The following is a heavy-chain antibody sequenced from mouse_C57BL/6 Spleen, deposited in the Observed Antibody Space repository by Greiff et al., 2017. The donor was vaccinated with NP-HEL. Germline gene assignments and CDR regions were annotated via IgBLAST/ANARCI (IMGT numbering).Heavy chain of an antibody. CDR1: GFTFSSYA. CDR2: ISSGGDYI. D-gene: IGHD2-3*01. CDR3: TREKPDGYYWYFDV. Sequence: DVHLVESGEGLVKPGGSLKLSCAASGFTFSSYAMSWVRQTPEKRLEWVAYISSGGDYIYYADTVKGRFTISRDNARNTLYLQMSSLKSEDTAMYYCTREKPDGYYWYFDVWGTGTTVTVSS. V-gene: IGHV5-9-1*02. J-gene: IGHJ1*03.